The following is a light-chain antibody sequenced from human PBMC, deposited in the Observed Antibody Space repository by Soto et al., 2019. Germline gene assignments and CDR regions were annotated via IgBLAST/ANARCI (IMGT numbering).Light chain of an antibody. Sequence: EIVLTQSPGTLSLSPGERATLSCRASQSVDSSFVAWFQQKPGQAPRLLIYGTSSRATGIPDRFSGSGSRTDFTLTINGLEPEDFAMYFCQQYGISPWTFGQGTKVEIK. V-gene: IGKV3-20*01. CDR1: QSVDSSF. CDR3: QQYGISPWT. J-gene: IGKJ1*01. CDR2: GTS.